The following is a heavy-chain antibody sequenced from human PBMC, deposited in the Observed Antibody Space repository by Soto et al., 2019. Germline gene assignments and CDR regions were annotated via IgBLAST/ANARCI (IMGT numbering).Heavy chain of an antibody. D-gene: IGHD2-15*01. CDR2: ISSDGSKK. Sequence: QVQLVESGGGVVQPGRSLRLSCVASGFTFCNNGIHWVRQAPGKGLEWVAVISSDGSKKYYADSVKGRFTISRDNSKNPLYLQMNSLRAEDTAVYYCAMDLYGGSSRFDYWGQGTLVTVSS. CDR3: AMDLYGGSSRFDY. J-gene: IGHJ4*02. CDR1: GFTFCNNG. V-gene: IGHV3-30*03.